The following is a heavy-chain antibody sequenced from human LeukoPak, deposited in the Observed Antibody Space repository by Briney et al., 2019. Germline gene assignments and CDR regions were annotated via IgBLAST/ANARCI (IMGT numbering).Heavy chain of an antibody. CDR3: ARVLFDIVVVPTDIHDALDI. CDR2: IYYTGNS. Sequence: PSETLSLTCIVSGGSISSYYWSWIRQPPGKGLEWIGYIYYTGNSNYNPSLKSRVTISVDTSKNQFSLKLSSMTAADTAVYYCARVLFDIVVVPTDIHDALDIWGQGTLVTVSS. V-gene: IGHV4-59*01. J-gene: IGHJ3*02. CDR1: GGSISSYY. D-gene: IGHD2-2*01.